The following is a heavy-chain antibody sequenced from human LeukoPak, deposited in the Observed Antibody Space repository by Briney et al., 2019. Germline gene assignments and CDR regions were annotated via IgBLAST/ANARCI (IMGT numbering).Heavy chain of an antibody. D-gene: IGHD3-10*01. CDR2: ISSSGSTI. Sequence: PGGSLRLSCAASGFTFSSYSMNWVRQAPGKGLEWVSYISSSGSTIYYADSVKGRFTISRDNAKNSLYLQMNSLRAEDTAVYYCAREGRGGRSYYYYMDVWGKGTTVTVSS. CDR3: AREGRGGRSYYYYMDV. J-gene: IGHJ6*03. V-gene: IGHV3-48*04. CDR1: GFTFSSYS.